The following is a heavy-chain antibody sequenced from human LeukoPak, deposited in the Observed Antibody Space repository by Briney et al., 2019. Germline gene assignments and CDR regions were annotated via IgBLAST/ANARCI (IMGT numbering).Heavy chain of an antibody. CDR1: GGSISGYY. CDR3: ARGSWSRFDY. J-gene: IGHJ4*02. Sequence: PSETLSLTCTVSGGSISGYYWSWIRQPPGKGLEWIGYIYYSGSTNYNPSLKSRVTISVDTSKNQFSLKLSSVTAADTAVYYCARGSWSRFDYWGQGTLVTVSS. D-gene: IGHD6-13*01. CDR2: IYYSGST. V-gene: IGHV4-59*01.